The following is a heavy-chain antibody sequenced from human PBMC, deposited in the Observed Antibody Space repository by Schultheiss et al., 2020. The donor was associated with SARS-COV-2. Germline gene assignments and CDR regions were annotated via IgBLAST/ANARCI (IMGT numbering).Heavy chain of an antibody. CDR1: GFTVSSNY. Sequence: GGSLRLSCVVSGFTVSSNYMGWVRQPPGRGLEWVSVLYRRGDTYYADSVKGRFTISRHNSKNTLFLQMNSLRTEETAVYYCARHPADYDIFDMDVWGKGTTVTVSS. CDR3: ARHPADYDIFDMDV. CDR2: LYRRGDT. J-gene: IGHJ6*03. D-gene: IGHD3-9*01. V-gene: IGHV3-53*04.